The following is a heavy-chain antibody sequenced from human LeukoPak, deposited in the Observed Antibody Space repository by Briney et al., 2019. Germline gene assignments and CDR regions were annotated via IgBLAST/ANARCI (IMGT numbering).Heavy chain of an antibody. Sequence: GGSLRLSCAASGFTFKNYAIIWVRQAPGKGLEWVATSGGGITNYADSVKGRFTISRDNSKDTLYLQMNSLRVEDTAVYYCARDVESREGSCDYWGQGTLVTVSS. CDR3: ARDVESREGSCDY. CDR1: GFTFKNYA. V-gene: IGHV3-23*01. CDR2: SGGGIT. D-gene: IGHD5-24*01. J-gene: IGHJ4*02.